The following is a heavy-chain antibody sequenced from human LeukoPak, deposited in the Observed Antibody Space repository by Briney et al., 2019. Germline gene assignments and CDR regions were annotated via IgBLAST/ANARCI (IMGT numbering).Heavy chain of an antibody. CDR1: GFTFSDYS. CDR2: ISDDGRNK. D-gene: IGHD4-17*01. CDR3: ARDQIYGATFDY. Sequence: GGSLRLSCAASGFTFSDYSMRWVRQAPGKGLEWVTLISDDGRNKNYADSVKGRFTISRDDSRNTLYLQMISLRVEDTAVYYCARDQIYGATFDYWGQGTLVTVSS. J-gene: IGHJ4*02. V-gene: IGHV3-30*04.